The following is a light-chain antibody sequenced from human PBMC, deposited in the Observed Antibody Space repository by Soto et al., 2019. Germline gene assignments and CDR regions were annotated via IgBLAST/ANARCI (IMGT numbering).Light chain of an antibody. CDR3: QQRKNWPPWT. V-gene: IGKV3-11*01. CDR1: QSVSSY. Sequence: EIVLTQSPATMSLSPWERATLSGRASQSVSSYLAWYQQKPGQAPRLLIYDASNMSTGIPARVSGSGSGTDFTLPISSLEPEDFAVYYCQQRKNWPPWTFGQGTKVEI. CDR2: DAS. J-gene: IGKJ1*01.